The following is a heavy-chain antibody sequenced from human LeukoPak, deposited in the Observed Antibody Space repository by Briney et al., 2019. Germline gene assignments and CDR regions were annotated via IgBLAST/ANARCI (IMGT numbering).Heavy chain of an antibody. Sequence: PGGSLRLSCAASGFTFSSYSMNWVRQAPGKGLEWVSSISSSSSYIYYADSVKGRFTISRDNAKNSLYLQMNSLRAEDTAVYYCAKVWEGCSSTSCYGYFDYWGQGTLVTVSS. CDR1: GFTFSSYS. J-gene: IGHJ4*02. D-gene: IGHD2-2*01. CDR3: AKVWEGCSSTSCYGYFDY. V-gene: IGHV3-21*01. CDR2: ISSSSSYI.